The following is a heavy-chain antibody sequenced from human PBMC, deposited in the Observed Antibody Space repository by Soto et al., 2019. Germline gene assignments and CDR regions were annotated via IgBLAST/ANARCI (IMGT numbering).Heavy chain of an antibody. CDR2: ISYDGSNK. CDR3: AKDGKKQQFISRGFYGMDV. CDR1: GFTFSSYG. Sequence: GGSLRLSCAASGFTFSSYGMHWVRQAPGKGLEWVAVISYDGSNKYYADSVKGRFTISRDNSKNTLYLQMNSLRAEDTAVYYCAKDGKKQQFISRGFYGMDVWGQGTTVTVSS. V-gene: IGHV3-30*18. J-gene: IGHJ6*02. D-gene: IGHD6-13*01.